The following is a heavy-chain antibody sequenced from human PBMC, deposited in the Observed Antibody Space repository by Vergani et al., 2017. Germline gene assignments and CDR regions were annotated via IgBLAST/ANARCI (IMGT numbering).Heavy chain of an antibody. CDR3: RGDDIVVVPAAKEDY. Sequence: QVQLVESGGGVVQPGGSLRLSCAASGFTFSNYGMHWVRQAPGKGLEWVAFIRYDGSNKYYADSVKGRFTISRDNSKNTLYLQMNSLRTEDTAVCYCRGDDIVVVPAAKEDYWGQGTLVTVSS. CDR2: IRYDGSNK. V-gene: IGHV3-30*02. D-gene: IGHD2-2*01. J-gene: IGHJ4*02. CDR1: GFTFSNYG.